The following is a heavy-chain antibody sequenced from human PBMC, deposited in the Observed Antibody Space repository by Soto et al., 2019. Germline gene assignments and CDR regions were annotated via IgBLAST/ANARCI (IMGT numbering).Heavy chain of an antibody. CDR2: ITSNGEST. D-gene: IGHD5-12*01. Sequence: EVQLVESGEGLVQPGGSLRLSCAASGFTFSSHAMHWVRQAPGKGLDYVSAITSNGESTDYADSVKARFTISRDKSKNTLYLHMGSLRAEDMAVYYCARGGATLLDAMDVWGQGTTVTVSS. V-gene: IGHV3-64*02. CDR3: ARGGATLLDAMDV. CDR1: GFTFSSHA. J-gene: IGHJ6*02.